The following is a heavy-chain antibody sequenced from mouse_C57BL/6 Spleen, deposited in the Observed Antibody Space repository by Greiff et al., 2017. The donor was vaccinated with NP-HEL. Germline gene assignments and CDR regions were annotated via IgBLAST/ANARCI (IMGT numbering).Heavy chain of an antibody. V-gene: IGHV1-26*01. CDR2: INPNNGGT. D-gene: IGHD6-1*01. Sequence: VQLQQSGPELVKPGASVKISCKASGYTFTDYYMNWVKQSHGKSLEWIGDINPNNGGTSYNQKFKGKATLTVDKSSSTAYMELRSLTSEDSAVYYCARPLRSNFDVWGTGTTVTVSS. CDR3: ARPLRSNFDV. CDR1: GYTFTDYY. J-gene: IGHJ1*03.